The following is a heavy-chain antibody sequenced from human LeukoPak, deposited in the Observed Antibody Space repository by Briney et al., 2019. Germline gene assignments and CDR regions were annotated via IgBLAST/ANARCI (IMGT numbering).Heavy chain of an antibody. Sequence: SGGSLRLSCAASGFTFSTYWMHWVRQAPGKGLVWVSRIYNDGSYTTDADSVKGRFTVSRDNAKNTLYLQMDSLRAEDTAVYYCARGIAVAGNAFDTWGQGTMVTVSS. CDR3: ARGIAVAGNAFDT. V-gene: IGHV3-74*01. CDR1: GFTFSTYW. J-gene: IGHJ3*02. D-gene: IGHD6-19*01. CDR2: IYNDGSYT.